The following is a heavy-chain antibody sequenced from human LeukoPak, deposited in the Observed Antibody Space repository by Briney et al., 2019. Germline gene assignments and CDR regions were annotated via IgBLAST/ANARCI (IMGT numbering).Heavy chain of an antibody. CDR3: TRDDFWSGYYPPRDY. CDR1: GFTFGDYA. Sequence: PGRSLRLSCTASGFTFGDYAMSWFRQAPGKGLEWVGFIRSKAYGGTTEYAASVKGGFTISRDDSKSIAYLQMNSLKTEDTAVYYCTRDDFWSGYYPPRDYWGQGTLVTVSS. J-gene: IGHJ4*02. CDR2: IRSKAYGGTT. V-gene: IGHV3-49*03. D-gene: IGHD3-3*01.